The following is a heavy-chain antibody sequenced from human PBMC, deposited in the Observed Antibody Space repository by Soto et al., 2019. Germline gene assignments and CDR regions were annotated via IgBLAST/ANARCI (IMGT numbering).Heavy chain of an antibody. J-gene: IGHJ4*02. Sequence: GASVKVSCKASGGTFSSYAISWVRQAPGQGLEWMGGIIPIFGTANYAQKFQGRVTITADESTSTAYMELSSLRSEDTAVYYCARDRADYGDYSSFDYWGQGTLVTVSS. CDR2: IIPIFGTA. D-gene: IGHD4-17*01. V-gene: IGHV1-69*13. CDR1: GGTFSSYA. CDR3: ARDRADYGDYSSFDY.